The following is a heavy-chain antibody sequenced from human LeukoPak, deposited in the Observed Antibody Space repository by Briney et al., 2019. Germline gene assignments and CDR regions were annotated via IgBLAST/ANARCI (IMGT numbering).Heavy chain of an antibody. J-gene: IGHJ3*02. CDR3: AKYYGDYGAFDI. CDR2: ISGSGGST. CDR1: GFTFSSYA. Sequence: GGSLRLSCAASGFTFSSYAMSWVRQAPGKGLEWVSAISGSGGSTYYADSVEGRFTISRDNSKNTLYLQMNSLRAEDTAVYYCAKYYGDYGAFDIWGQGTMVTVSS. V-gene: IGHV3-23*01. D-gene: IGHD4-17*01.